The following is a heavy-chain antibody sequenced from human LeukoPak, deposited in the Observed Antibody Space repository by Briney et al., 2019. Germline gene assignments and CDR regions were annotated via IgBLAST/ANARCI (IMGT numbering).Heavy chain of an antibody. V-gene: IGHV3-66*01. Sequence: PGGSLRLSCAASEFSVGSNYMTWVRQAPGKGLEWVSLLYSGGSTYYADSVKGRFTISRDNSKNTLYLQMNSLRAEDTAVYYCARGQRWLQLTYYYYYMDVWGKGTTVTVSS. CDR2: LYSGGST. J-gene: IGHJ6*03. D-gene: IGHD5-24*01. CDR1: EFSVGSNY. CDR3: ARGQRWLQLTYYYYYMDV.